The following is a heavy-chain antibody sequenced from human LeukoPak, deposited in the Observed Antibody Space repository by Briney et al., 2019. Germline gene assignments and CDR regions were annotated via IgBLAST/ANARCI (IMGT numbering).Heavy chain of an antibody. Sequence: ASVKVSCKASGYTFTGYGISWVRQAPGQGLEWMGWISAYNGNTDYAQKLQGRVTMTTDTSTSTAYMELRSLRSDDTAVYYCARVQTVAENDYWGQGTLVTVSS. J-gene: IGHJ4*02. D-gene: IGHD6-19*01. CDR3: ARVQTVAENDY. V-gene: IGHV1-18*04. CDR1: GYTFTGYG. CDR2: ISAYNGNT.